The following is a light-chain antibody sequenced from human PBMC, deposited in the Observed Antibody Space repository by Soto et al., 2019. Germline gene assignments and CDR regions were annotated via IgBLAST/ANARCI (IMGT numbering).Light chain of an antibody. CDR2: GAS. V-gene: IGKV3-20*01. Sequence: EIVLTQSPGTLSLSPGERATLSCRASQSVSSSYLAWYQQKPGQAPRLLIYGASSRATGIPDRFSGSGSGTDFTLTISRLEPEDFVVYSCQQYGSSPRTFGQGTKLEIK. CDR3: QQYGSSPRT. CDR1: QSVSSSY. J-gene: IGKJ2*01.